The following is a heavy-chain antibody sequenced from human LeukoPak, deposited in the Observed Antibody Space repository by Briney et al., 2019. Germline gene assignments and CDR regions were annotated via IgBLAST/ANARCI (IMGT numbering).Heavy chain of an antibody. D-gene: IGHD6-6*01. J-gene: IGHJ5*02. Sequence: GGSLRLSCAASGFTFSSYGMHWVRQAPGKGLEWVAVIWYDGSNKYYADSVKGRFTISRDNSKNTLYLQMNSLRAEDTAAYYCARDFISSSSGWFDPWGQGTLVTVSS. CDR2: IWYDGSNK. CDR1: GFTFSSYG. CDR3: ARDFISSSSGWFDP. V-gene: IGHV3-33*01.